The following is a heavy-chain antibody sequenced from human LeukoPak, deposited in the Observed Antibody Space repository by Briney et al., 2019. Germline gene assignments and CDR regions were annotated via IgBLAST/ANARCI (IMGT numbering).Heavy chain of an antibody. D-gene: IGHD1-26*01. CDR1: GGSISSYY. CDR3: ARWEVGAFDI. Sequence: SETLSLTCTVSGGSISSYYWSWIRQPPGKGLKWIGYIYYSGSTNYNPSLKSRVTISVDTSKNQFSLKLSSVTAADTAVYYCARWEVGAFDIWGQGTMVTVSS. CDR2: IYYSGST. J-gene: IGHJ3*02. V-gene: IGHV4-59*01.